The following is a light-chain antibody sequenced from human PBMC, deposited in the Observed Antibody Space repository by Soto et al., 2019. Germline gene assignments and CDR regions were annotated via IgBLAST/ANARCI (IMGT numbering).Light chain of an antibody. V-gene: IGLV2-14*01. CDR3: SSYPSSRTYG. CDR1: SSDVGGYNY. J-gene: IGLJ1*01. Sequence: QSLLTQPASVSRSPGQSTTISCTGTSSDVGGYNYVSWYQQHPGKAPKLMISEVSNRPSGVSNRFSGSKSGNTASLTISGLQAEDEADYYCSSYPSSRTYGFGNGTKGTGL. CDR2: EVS.